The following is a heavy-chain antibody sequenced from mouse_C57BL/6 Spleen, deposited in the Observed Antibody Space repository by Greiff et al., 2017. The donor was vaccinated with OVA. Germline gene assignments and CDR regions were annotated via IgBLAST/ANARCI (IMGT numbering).Heavy chain of an antibody. J-gene: IGHJ2*01. CDR1: GYTFTRYW. D-gene: IGHD1-1*01. V-gene: IGHV1-69*01. CDR3: ARNYGSSPFDY. Sequence: QVQLQQPGAELVMPGASVKLSCKASGYTFTRYWMHWVKQRPGQGLEWIGEIDPSDSYTNYNQKFKGKSTLTVDKSSNTAYLQLSSLTSEDSAVYYCARNYGSSPFDYWGQGTTLTVSS. CDR2: IDPSDSYT.